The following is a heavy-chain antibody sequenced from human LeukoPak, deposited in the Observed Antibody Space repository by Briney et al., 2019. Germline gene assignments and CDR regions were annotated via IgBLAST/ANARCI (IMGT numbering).Heavy chain of an antibody. V-gene: IGHV4-34*01. Sequence: PSETLSLTCAVYGGSFSGYYWSWIRQPPGKGLEWIGEINHSGSTNYNPSLKSRVTISVDTSKNQFSLKLSSVTAADTAVYYCARDGVWFGELLRYMDVWGKGTTVTISS. D-gene: IGHD3-10*01. J-gene: IGHJ6*03. CDR2: INHSGST. CDR3: ARDGVWFGELLRYMDV. CDR1: GGSFSGYY.